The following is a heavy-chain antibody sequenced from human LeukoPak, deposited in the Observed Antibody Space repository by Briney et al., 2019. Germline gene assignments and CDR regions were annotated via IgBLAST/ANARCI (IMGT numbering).Heavy chain of an antibody. CDR2: IKQDGGEK. D-gene: IGHD2-2*01. Sequence: GGSLRLSCAASGFTFSSYWMNWVRQAPGKGLEWVANIKQDGGEKYYVDSVKGRFTISRDNTKNSLYLQMNSLRAEDTAVYYCAKIPRGTSCYFDYWGQGTLVTVSS. J-gene: IGHJ4*02. CDR1: GFTFSSYW. V-gene: IGHV3-7*03. CDR3: AKIPRGTSCYFDY.